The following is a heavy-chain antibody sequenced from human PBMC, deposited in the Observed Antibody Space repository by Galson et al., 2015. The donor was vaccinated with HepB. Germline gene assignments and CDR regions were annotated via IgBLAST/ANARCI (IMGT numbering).Heavy chain of an antibody. V-gene: IGHV1-46*01. D-gene: IGHD4-11*01. CDR2: INPSGGST. CDR3: ARDLGYSNDPGRSFDC. CDR1: GYTFTSYY. Sequence: SVKVSCKASGYTFTSYYMHWVRQAPGQGLEWMGIINPSGGSTSYAQKFQGRVTMTRDTSTSTVYMELSSLRSEDTAVYYCARDLGYSNDPGRSFDCWGQGTLVTVSS. J-gene: IGHJ4*02.